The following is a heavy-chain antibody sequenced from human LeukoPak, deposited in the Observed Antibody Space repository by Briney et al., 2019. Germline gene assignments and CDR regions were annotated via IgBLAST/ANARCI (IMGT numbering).Heavy chain of an antibody. Sequence: SETLSLTCTVSGGSISSSSYYWGWIRQPPGKGLEWIGSIYYSGSTYYNPSLKSRVTISVDTSKNQFSLKLSSVTAADTAVYYCASLSRGLLGDAFDIWGQGTMVTVSS. V-gene: IGHV4-39*07. CDR2: IYYSGST. J-gene: IGHJ3*02. D-gene: IGHD2-21*02. CDR1: GGSISSSSYY. CDR3: ASLSRGLLGDAFDI.